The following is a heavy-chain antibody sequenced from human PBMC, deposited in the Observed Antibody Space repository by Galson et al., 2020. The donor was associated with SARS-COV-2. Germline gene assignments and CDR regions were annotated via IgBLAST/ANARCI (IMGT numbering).Heavy chain of an antibody. Sequence: SLKISCAASGFTFDDYAMHWVRQAPGKGLEWVSGIGWNSVNIGYADSVKGRFTISRDNAKNSLYLQMNSLRPEDTGLYYCAKDAQQLVNWHMDVWGQGTTVTVSS. CDR1: GFTFDDYA. V-gene: IGHV3-9*01. D-gene: IGHD1-1*01. CDR3: AKDAQQLVNWHMDV. J-gene: IGHJ6*02. CDR2: IGWNSVNI.